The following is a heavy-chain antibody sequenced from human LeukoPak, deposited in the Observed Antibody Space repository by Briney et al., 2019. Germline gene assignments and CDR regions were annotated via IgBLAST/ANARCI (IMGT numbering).Heavy chain of an antibody. V-gene: IGHV3-48*04. J-gene: IGHJ3*02. CDR1: GFTFSSYS. CDR2: ISSSGSTI. Sequence: GGSLRLSCAASGFTFSSYSMNWVRQAPGKGLEWVSYISSSGSTIYYADSVKGRFTISRDNAKNSLYLQMNSLRAEDTAVYYCARRFNWNHNAFDIWGQGTMVTVSS. D-gene: IGHD1-20*01. CDR3: ARRFNWNHNAFDI.